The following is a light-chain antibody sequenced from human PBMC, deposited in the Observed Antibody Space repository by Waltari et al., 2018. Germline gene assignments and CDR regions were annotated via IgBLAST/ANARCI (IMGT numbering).Light chain of an antibody. V-gene: IGLV2-23*02. CDR1: ANDVGGYNL. J-gene: IGLJ3*02. CDR3: CSYAGGNALVV. Sequence: QSALTQPASVSGSPGQSITISCTGTANDVGGYNLFSWYQRHPGKAPKLMVFGVSARPSGVSDRFSGSKSGNTASLTISGLQAEDEADYYCCSYAGGNALVVFGGGTKVTVL. CDR2: GVS.